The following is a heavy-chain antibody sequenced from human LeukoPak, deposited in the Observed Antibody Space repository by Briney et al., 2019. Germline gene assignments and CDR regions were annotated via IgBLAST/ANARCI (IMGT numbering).Heavy chain of an antibody. J-gene: IGHJ3*02. D-gene: IGHD2-2*01. CDR2: IKSKTDGGTT. V-gene: IGHV3-15*01. CDR3: TAHLGYCSSTSCPDGFDI. Sequence: SGGSLRLSCVASGFTFSNAWMRWVRQAPGKGLEWVGRIKSKTDGGTTDYAAPVKGRFTISRDDSKNTLYLQMNSLKTGDTAVYYCTAHLGYCSSTSCPDGFDIWGQGTMVTVSS. CDR1: GFTFSNAW.